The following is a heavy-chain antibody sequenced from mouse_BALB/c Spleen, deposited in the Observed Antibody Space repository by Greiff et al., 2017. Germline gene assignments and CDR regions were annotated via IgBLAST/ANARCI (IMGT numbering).Heavy chain of an antibody. CDR3: ARRGLDWDWFAY. CDR1: GFTFSSYG. CDR2: ISSGGSYT. J-gene: IGHJ3*01. D-gene: IGHD4-1*01. Sequence: EVQVVESGGDLVKPGGSLKLSCAASGFTFSSYGMSWVRQTPDKRLEWVATISSGGSYTYYPDSVKGRFTISRDNAKNTLYLQMSSLKSEDTAMYYCARRGLDWDWFAYWGQGTLVTVSA. V-gene: IGHV5-6*01.